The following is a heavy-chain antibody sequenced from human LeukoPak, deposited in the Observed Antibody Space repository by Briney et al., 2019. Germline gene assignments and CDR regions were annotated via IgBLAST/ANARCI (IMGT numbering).Heavy chain of an antibody. CDR3: TRRYCSGGTCSVDY. V-gene: IGHV3-15*01. CDR2: IKSKTDGGTT. J-gene: IGHJ4*02. Sequence: PGGCLRLSCAASGFTFSNAWMSWVRQAPGKGLEWVGRIKSKTDGGTTDYASPVKGRFTISRDDSKYTLYLQMNSLKTEDTAVYYCTRRYCSGGTCSVDYWGQGTLVTVSS. D-gene: IGHD2-15*01. CDR1: GFTFSNAW.